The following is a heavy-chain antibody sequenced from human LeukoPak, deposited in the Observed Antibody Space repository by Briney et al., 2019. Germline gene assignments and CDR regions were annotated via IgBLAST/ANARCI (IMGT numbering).Heavy chain of an antibody. D-gene: IGHD1-26*01. CDR1: GFTFSSYS. Sequence: GGSLRLSCAASGFTFSSYSMNWVRQAPGKGLEWVSSISSSSSYIYYADSVKGRFTISRDNAKNSLYLQMNSLRAEDTAVYYCAKFGGPATTASSYYYYYMDVWGKGTTVTISS. CDR2: ISSSSSYI. CDR3: AKFGGPATTASSYYYYYMDV. V-gene: IGHV3-21*04. J-gene: IGHJ6*03.